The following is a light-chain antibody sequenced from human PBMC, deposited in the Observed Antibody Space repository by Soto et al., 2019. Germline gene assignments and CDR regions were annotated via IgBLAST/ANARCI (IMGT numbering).Light chain of an antibody. CDR1: QSIRSY. J-gene: IGKJ4*01. V-gene: IGKV1-39*01. CDR2: AAS. Sequence: DIQMTQSPSSLSASVGDRVTITCRASQSIRSYLNWYQQKPRKAPKLLIYAASTLQSGVPSRFSGSGSGTDFTLTISSLQPEDFVTYYCQQSYNTPHLTFGGGTKVEIK. CDR3: QQSYNTPHLT.